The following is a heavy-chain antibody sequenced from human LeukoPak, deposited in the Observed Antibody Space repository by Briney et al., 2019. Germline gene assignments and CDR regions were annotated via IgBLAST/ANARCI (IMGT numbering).Heavy chain of an antibody. J-gene: IGHJ4*02. D-gene: IGHD5-24*01. CDR1: GFTFSSYG. CDR3: AKGSPRRDGYNPGLY. CDR2: ISGSGGST. Sequence: GGSLRLSCAASGFTFSSYGMSWVRQAPGKGLEWVSAISGSGGSTYYADSVKGRFTISRDNSKNTLYLQMNSLRAEDTAVYYCAKGSPRRDGYNPGLYWGQGTLVTVSS. V-gene: IGHV3-23*01.